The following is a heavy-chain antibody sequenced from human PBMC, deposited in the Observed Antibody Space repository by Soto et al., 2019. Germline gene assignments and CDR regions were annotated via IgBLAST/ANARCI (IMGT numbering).Heavy chain of an antibody. CDR1: GFTFSSYA. J-gene: IGHJ5*02. CDR3: AKESGYSSSWYAQLQKWFDP. Sequence: PVWSLRLSCAASGFTFSSYAMSWVRQAPGEGLEWVSAISGSGGSTYYADSVKGRFTISRDNSKNTLYLQMNSLRAEDTAVYYCAKESGYSSSWYAQLQKWFDPWGQGTLVTVSA. CDR2: ISGSGGST. D-gene: IGHD6-13*01. V-gene: IGHV3-23*01.